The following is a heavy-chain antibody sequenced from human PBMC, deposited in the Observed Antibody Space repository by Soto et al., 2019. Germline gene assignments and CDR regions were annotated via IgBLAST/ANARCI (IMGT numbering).Heavy chain of an antibody. Sequence: SETLSLTCTVSGGSISSSSYYWGWIRQPPGKGLEWIGSIYYSGSTYYNPSLKSRVTISVDTSKNQFSLKLSSVTAADTAVYYCARINPPRLWFGELSGAFFDYWGQGTLVTVSS. D-gene: IGHD3-10*01. CDR2: IYYSGST. J-gene: IGHJ4*02. CDR3: ARINPPRLWFGELSGAFFDY. V-gene: IGHV4-39*01. CDR1: GGSISSSSYY.